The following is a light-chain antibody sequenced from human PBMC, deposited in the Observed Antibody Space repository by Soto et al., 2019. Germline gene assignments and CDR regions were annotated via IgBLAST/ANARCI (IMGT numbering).Light chain of an antibody. CDR1: QSVSIS. Sequence: EILLTQSPGTLSLSPGERATLSCRASQSVSISLAWYQHKPGQAPRLLIHGASTRASGIPPKFSGSGSGTEFTLTISSLQYEDYAVHFCQQYHVWHKWTFGQGTKVDIK. CDR3: QQYHVWHKWT. V-gene: IGKV3D-15*01. J-gene: IGKJ1*01. CDR2: GAS.